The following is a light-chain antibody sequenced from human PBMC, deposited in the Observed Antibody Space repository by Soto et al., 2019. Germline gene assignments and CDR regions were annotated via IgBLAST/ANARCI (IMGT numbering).Light chain of an antibody. V-gene: IGKV1-39*01. J-gene: IGKJ5*01. Sequence: DIHMTQSPSSLSASLGERVTITFRASQSISSYLNWYQQKPGKAPKLLIYAASSLQSGVPSRFSGSGSGTDFTLTISSLQPEDFATYYCQQSYSPPPITFGQGTRLEIK. CDR3: QQSYSPPPIT. CDR1: QSISSY. CDR2: AAS.